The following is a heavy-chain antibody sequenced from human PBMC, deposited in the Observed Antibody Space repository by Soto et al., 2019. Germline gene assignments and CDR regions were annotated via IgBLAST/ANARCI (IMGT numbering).Heavy chain of an antibody. D-gene: IGHD3-10*01. J-gene: IGHJ4*02. Sequence: GGSLRLSCAASGFTISSYGMHWVRQAPGKGLEWVAVISYDGSNKYYADSVKGRFTISRDNSKNTLYLQMNSLRAEDTAVYYCAKEALLLWFGRKQKNFDYWGQGTLVTVSS. CDR3: AKEALLLWFGRKQKNFDY. CDR1: GFTISSYG. CDR2: ISYDGSNK. V-gene: IGHV3-30*18.